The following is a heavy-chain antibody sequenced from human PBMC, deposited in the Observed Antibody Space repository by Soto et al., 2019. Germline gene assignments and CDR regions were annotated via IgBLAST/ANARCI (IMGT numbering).Heavy chain of an antibody. CDR1: GGTFSSYA. V-gene: IGHV1-69*05. Sequence: QVQLVQSGAEVKKPGSSVKVSCKASGGTFSSYAISWVRQAPGQGLEWMGGIIPIFGTANHAQKFQGRVTITTDEYTQTAFMETRTPRSEATAVYYCAIQGGSGGSCFPPSFCFGMDVWGQGTTVIVSS. D-gene: IGHD2-15*01. CDR3: AIQGGSGGSCFPPSFCFGMDV. J-gene: IGHJ6*02. CDR2: IIPIFGTA.